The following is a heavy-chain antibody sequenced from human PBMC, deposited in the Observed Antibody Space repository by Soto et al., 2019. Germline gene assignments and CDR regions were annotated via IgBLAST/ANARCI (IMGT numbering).Heavy chain of an antibody. Sequence: SETLPLTSTVSGGTSISSSYYWGWIRQPPGKGLEWIGSIYYSGNTYYNPSLKSRVTISVDTAKNQFSLKLSSVTAADTAVYYCGSPMVRGASGRVDFWGQGTLVTVSS. CDR2: IYYSGNT. V-gene: IGHV4-39*01. J-gene: IGHJ4*02. CDR3: GSPMVRGASGRVDF. CDR1: GGTSISSSYY. D-gene: IGHD3-10*01.